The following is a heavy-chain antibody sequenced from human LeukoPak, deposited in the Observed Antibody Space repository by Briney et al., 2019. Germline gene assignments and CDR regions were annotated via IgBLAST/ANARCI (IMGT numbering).Heavy chain of an antibody. D-gene: IGHD6-13*01. CDR2: IRYDGSNK. CDR1: GFTFSRYG. J-gene: IGHJ4*02. Sequence: PGGSLRLSCAASGFTFSRYGMHWVRQAPGKGLEWVAFIRYDGSNKYYADSVKGRFTISRDNSKNTLYLQMNSLRAEDTAVYYCTKDPIAAAGTYHFDYWGQGTLVTVSS. CDR3: TKDPIAAAGTYHFDY. V-gene: IGHV3-30*02.